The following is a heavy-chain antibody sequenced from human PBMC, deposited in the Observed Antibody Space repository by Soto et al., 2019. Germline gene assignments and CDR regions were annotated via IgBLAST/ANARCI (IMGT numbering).Heavy chain of an antibody. CDR1: GDTFSSHS. CDR2: IIAMFRTA. J-gene: IGHJ6*02. D-gene: IGHD2-2*01. CDR3: ARRGVLLPAVPTNYYYYSAEDV. Sequence: SVKVSCKASGDTFSSHSISWVRQAPGQGLEWMGGIIAMFRTANYAQKFQGRVTITADESTSTAYMELSSLRSEDTAMYYCARRGVLLPAVPTNYYYYSAEDVWGQGTPVTVSS. V-gene: IGHV1-69*13.